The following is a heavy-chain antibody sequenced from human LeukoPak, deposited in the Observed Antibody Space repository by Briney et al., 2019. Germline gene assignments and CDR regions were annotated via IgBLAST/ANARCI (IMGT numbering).Heavy chain of an antibody. Sequence: ASVKVSCKASGGTFSSYAISWVRQAPGQGLEWMGWINPNSGGTNYAQKFQGRVTMTRDTSISTAYMELSRLRSDDTAVYYCARDRWRTYYDFWSGQWYIKYWGQGTLVTVSS. J-gene: IGHJ4*02. D-gene: IGHD3-3*01. V-gene: IGHV1-2*02. CDR3: ARDRWRTYYDFWSGQWYIKY. CDR2: INPNSGGT. CDR1: GGTFSSYA.